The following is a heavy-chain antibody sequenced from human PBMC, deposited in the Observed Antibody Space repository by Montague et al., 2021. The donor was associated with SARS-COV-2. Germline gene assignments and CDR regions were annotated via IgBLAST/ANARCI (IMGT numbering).Heavy chain of an antibody. CDR2: IKQDGSEK. J-gene: IGHJ6*02. Sequence: SLRLSCAASGFTFSSYWMSWVRQAPGKGLEWVANIKQDGSEKYYVDSAKGRFTISRDNAKNSLYLQMNSLRAEDTAVYYCARDSFWSSYYTDYYGMDVWGQGTTVTVSS. D-gene: IGHD3-3*01. CDR1: GFTFSSYW. CDR3: ARDSFWSSYYTDYYGMDV. V-gene: IGHV3-7*01.